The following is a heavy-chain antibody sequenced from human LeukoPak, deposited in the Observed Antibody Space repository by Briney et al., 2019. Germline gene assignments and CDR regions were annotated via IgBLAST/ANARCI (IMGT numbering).Heavy chain of an antibody. CDR2: ITSTSGTI. D-gene: IGHD2-15*01. J-gene: IGHJ4*02. V-gene: IGHV3-48*02. CDR3: ARASPNTRSFDY. Sequence: GGSLRLSCAASGFTFSSYSMNWVRQAPGKGLEWVSYITSTSGTIYYADSVKGRFTISRDNAKNSLYLQMNSLGDEDTAVYYCARASPNTRSFDYWGQGTLVTVSS. CDR1: GFTFSSYS.